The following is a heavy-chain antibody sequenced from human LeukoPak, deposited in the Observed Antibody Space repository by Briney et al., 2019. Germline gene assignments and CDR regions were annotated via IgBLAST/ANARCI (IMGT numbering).Heavy chain of an antibody. CDR1: GGSISSGGYY. Sequence: PSETPSLTCTVSGGSISSGGYYWSWIRQHPGKGLEWIGYIYYSGSTYYNPSLKSRVTISVDTSKNQFSLKLSSVTAADTAVYYCARVGRISSWYWFDPWGQGTLVTVSS. V-gene: IGHV4-31*03. CDR2: IYYSGST. D-gene: IGHD6-13*01. J-gene: IGHJ5*02. CDR3: ARVGRISSWYWFDP.